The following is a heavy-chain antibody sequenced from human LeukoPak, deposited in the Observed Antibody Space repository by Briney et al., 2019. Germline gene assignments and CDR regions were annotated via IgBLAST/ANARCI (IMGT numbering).Heavy chain of an antibody. CDR3: ARAQYGSGSYPNSYYFDY. Sequence: AGRSLRLSCAASGFTFDDYGMHWVRQTPGKGLEWVSGINWNSNNIDYADSVKGRFTISRDNSKNTLYLQMNSLRAEDTAVYYCARAQYGSGSYPNSYYFDYWGQGTLVTVSS. CDR2: INWNSNNI. D-gene: IGHD3-10*01. CDR1: GFTFDDYG. V-gene: IGHV3-9*01. J-gene: IGHJ4*02.